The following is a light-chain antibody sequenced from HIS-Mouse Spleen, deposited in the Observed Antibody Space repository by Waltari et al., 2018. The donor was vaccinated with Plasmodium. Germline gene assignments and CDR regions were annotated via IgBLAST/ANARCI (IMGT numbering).Light chain of an antibody. J-gene: IGKJ2*01. Sequence: DIVMTQSPASLAVSLCERATINCKSSPSVLYSSNNKNYLAWYQQKPGQPPKLLIYWASTRESGVPDRFSGSGSGTDFTLTISSLQAEDVAVYYCQQYYSTPYTFGQGTKLEIK. CDR2: WAS. CDR3: QQYYSTPYT. V-gene: IGKV4-1*01. CDR1: PSVLYSSNNKNY.